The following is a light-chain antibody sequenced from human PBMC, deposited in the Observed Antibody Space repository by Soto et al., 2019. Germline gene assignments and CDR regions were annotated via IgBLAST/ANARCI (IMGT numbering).Light chain of an antibody. Sequence: ENVLTQSPGTLSLSPGERATLSCRASQSISSSYLAWYQQKPGQTPRLLIYHASNRATGIPDRFSGSGSGTGFTLTISRLEPEDFAVYYCQQYGDSLLTFGGGTKVEIK. CDR3: QQYGDSLLT. J-gene: IGKJ4*01. CDR2: HAS. V-gene: IGKV3-20*01. CDR1: QSISSSY.